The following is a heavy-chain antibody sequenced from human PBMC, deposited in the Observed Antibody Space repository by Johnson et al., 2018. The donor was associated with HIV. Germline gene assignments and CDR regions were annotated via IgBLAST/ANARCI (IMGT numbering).Heavy chain of an antibody. D-gene: IGHD2-2*01. V-gene: IGHV3-30-3*01. J-gene: IGHJ3*02. CDR1: GFTFDDYG. CDR3: ARVSCSSTSCLGDGAFDI. Sequence: QVQLVESGGVVVQPGGSLRLSCPASGFTFDDYGMSWVRQVPGKGLEWVAVISYDGTNKYYAATVKGRFTVSKDNSKNTLYLQMNSLRAEDTAVYYCARVSCSSTSCLGDGAFDIWGQGTMVTVSS. CDR2: ISYDGTNK.